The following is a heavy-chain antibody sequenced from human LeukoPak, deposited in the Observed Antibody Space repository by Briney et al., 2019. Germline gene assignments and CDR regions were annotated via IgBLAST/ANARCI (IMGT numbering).Heavy chain of an antibody. CDR2: FSGGDGQT. CDR1: GFTFSNYA. CDR3: ARGLLRSLDP. V-gene: IGHV3-23*01. Sequence: GGSLRLSCAASGFTFSNYAMSWVRQAPGKGLEWVSTFSGGDGQTFYADSVKGRFTISRDSSRNTVSLQMNGLRVEDTAVYYCARGLLRSLDPWGQGPLVTVS. J-gene: IGHJ5*02. D-gene: IGHD3-10*01.